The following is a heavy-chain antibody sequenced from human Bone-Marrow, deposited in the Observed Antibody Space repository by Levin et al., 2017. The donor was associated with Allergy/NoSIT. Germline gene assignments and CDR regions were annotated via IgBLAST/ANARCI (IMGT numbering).Heavy chain of an antibody. J-gene: IGHJ4*02. D-gene: IGHD3-10*01. CDR1: GGSISSSSYY. Sequence: PSETLSLTCTVSGGSISSSSYYWGWIRQPPGTGLEWIGSIYYSGSTYYNPSLKSRVTISVDTSKNQFSLKLSSVTAADTAVYYCARQEVRGTNYFDYWGQGTLVTVSS. CDR2: IYYSGST. V-gene: IGHV4-39*01. CDR3: ARQEVRGTNYFDY.